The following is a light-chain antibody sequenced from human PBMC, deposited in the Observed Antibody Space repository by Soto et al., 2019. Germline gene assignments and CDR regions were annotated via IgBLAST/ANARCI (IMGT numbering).Light chain of an antibody. CDR1: QSVSSSY. J-gene: IGKJ1*01. V-gene: IGKV3-20*01. CDR2: GAS. CDR3: QQYGSSPWT. Sequence: EIVLTQSPGTLSLSPGERATLSCRASQSVSSSYLAWYQQKPGQAPRLLIYGASSRATGIPDRFSGSGSGTDFTLTISRLEPEGFAVYYCQQYGSSPWTFGQGTKEEIK.